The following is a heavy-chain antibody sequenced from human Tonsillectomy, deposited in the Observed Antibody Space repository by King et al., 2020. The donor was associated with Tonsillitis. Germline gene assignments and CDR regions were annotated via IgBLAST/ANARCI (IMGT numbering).Heavy chain of an antibody. Sequence: VQLVESGGGLVQPGRSLRLSCAASGFTFGDYAMHWVRQASGKGLEWVSGISWNGGSIAYADSVKGRFTISRDNAKNSLYLQMNTLTADDTALYYCALLRIAGAGSNDFWGQGTLVTVSS. J-gene: IGHJ4*02. V-gene: IGHV3-9*01. CDR2: ISWNGGSI. D-gene: IGHD6-13*01. CDR3: ALLRIAGAGSNDF. CDR1: GFTFGDYA.